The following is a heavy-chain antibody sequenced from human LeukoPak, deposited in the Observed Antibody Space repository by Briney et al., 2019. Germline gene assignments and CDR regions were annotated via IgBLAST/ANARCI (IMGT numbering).Heavy chain of an antibody. Sequence: GGSLRLSCAASGFTFSDYYKNWIRQAPGKGLEWVSYISSSSSYTNYADSVKGRFTISRDNAKNSLYLQMNSLRAEDTAVYYSARAKKGSSHRFDYWGQGTLVTVSS. J-gene: IGHJ4*02. V-gene: IGHV3-11*05. CDR1: GFTFSDYY. CDR3: ARAKKGSSHRFDY. CDR2: ISSSSSYT. D-gene: IGHD6-13*01.